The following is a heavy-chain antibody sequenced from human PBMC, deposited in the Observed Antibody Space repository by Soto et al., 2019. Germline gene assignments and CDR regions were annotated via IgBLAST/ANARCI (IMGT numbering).Heavy chain of an antibody. CDR2: VTYSGSI. CDR1: GGSISSGDYF. Sequence: SETLSLTCTVSGGSISSGDYFWSWIRQPPGKGLECIGYVTYSGSIYYNPSLKSRITVSLDTSKNQFALNLTSVIAADTAMYYCARGNGYGYGIDIWGQGTMVTVSS. D-gene: IGHD5-18*01. J-gene: IGHJ3*02. V-gene: IGHV4-30-4*01. CDR3: ARGNGYGYGIDI.